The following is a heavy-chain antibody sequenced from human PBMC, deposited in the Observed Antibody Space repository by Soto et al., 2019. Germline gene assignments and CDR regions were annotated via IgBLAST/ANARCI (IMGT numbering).Heavy chain of an antibody. Sequence: QLQLQESGSGLVKPSETLSLTCDVSGDSISRGGYSWSWIRQPPGKGLEWIGYSYHNGNSYLNPSLKSRVTISVDRSKNQFFLTLSSVTAADTGVYYCARDLGSGTGWFDPWGQGTLGTVSS. CDR2: SYHNGNS. D-gene: IGHD3-10*01. J-gene: IGHJ5*02. V-gene: IGHV4-30-2*01. CDR3: ARDLGSGTGWFDP. CDR1: GDSISRGGYS.